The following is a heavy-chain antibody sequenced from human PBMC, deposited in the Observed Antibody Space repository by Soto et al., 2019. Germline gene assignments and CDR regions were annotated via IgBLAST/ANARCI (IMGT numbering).Heavy chain of an antibody. CDR2: IYYSGST. CDR3: ARHSAIGGGMDV. D-gene: IGHD1-26*01. Sequence: AETLSLTCAVSGGSISSSSYYWVWIRHPPGKGLEWIGSIYYSGSTYYNPSLKSRVTISVDTSKNQFSLKLSSVTAADTAVYYCARHSAIGGGMDVWGQGTTVTVSS. J-gene: IGHJ6*02. V-gene: IGHV4-39*01. CDR1: GGSISSSSYY.